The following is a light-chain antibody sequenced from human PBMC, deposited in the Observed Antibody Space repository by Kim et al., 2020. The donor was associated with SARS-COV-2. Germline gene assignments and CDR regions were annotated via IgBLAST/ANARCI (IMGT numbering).Light chain of an antibody. CDR3: CSSSASSTFVL. V-gene: IGLV2-11*01. J-gene: IGLJ2*01. Sequence: SDLSQPRSVSGSPGQSVTVSCTGTTSDIGRSRYVSWYQHLPDKAPKLIIFEVNKRPSGVPDRFSGSKSGNTASLTISGLQAEDEGEFYCCSSSASSTFVLFGGGTQLTVL. CDR1: TSDIGRSRY. CDR2: EVN.